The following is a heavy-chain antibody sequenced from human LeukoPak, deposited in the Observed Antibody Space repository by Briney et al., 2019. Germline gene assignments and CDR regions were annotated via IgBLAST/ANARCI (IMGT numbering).Heavy chain of an antibody. Sequence: ASVKVSCKASGYTFTGYYMHWVRQAPGQGLEWMGWINPNSGGTNYAQKFQGRVAMTRDTSISTAYMELSRLRSDDTAVYYCAKSGAVTTAYYYYYMDVWGKGTTVTVSS. CDR2: INPNSGGT. D-gene: IGHD4-11*01. V-gene: IGHV1-2*02. J-gene: IGHJ6*03. CDR1: GYTFTGYY. CDR3: AKSGAVTTAYYYYYMDV.